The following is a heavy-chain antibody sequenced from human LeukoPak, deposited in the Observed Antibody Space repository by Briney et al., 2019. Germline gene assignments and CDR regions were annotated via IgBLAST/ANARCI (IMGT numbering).Heavy chain of an antibody. J-gene: IGHJ4*02. V-gene: IGHV4-59*01. Sequence: PSETLSLTCTVSGGSISSYYWSWIRQPPGEGLEWIGYIYYSGSTNYNPSLKSRVTISVDTSKNQFSLKLSSVTAADTAVYYCARGREVWFGELLSYYFDYWGQGTLVTVSS. CDR1: GGSISSYY. D-gene: IGHD3-10*01. CDR3: ARGREVWFGELLSYYFDY. CDR2: IYYSGST.